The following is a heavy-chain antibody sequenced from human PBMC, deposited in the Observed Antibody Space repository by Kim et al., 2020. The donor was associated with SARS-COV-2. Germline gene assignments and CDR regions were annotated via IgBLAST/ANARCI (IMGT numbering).Heavy chain of an antibody. J-gene: IGHJ3*02. CDR3: ARAVDYYDSSGYYPI. D-gene: IGHD3-22*01. V-gene: IGHV3-7*01. Sequence: DSVKCRFTISRDNAKNSLYLQMNSLRAEDTAVYYCARAVDYYDSSGYYPIWGQGTMVTVSS.